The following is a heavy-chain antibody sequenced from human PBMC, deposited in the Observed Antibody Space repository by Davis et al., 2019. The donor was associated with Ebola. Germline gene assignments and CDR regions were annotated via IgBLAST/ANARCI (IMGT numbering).Heavy chain of an antibody. CDR2: IQQDGSEK. Sequence: GGSLRLSCAASGFTFSSYWMTWVRQAPGKGLEWVANIQQDGSEKYYVDSVKGRFTISRDNAKNSLYLQMNSLRAEDTAVYYCARGPEANWGSLFYYYYMDVWGKGTTVTVSS. D-gene: IGHD7-27*01. CDR1: GFTFSSYW. V-gene: IGHV3-7*03. J-gene: IGHJ6*03. CDR3: ARGPEANWGSLFYYYYMDV.